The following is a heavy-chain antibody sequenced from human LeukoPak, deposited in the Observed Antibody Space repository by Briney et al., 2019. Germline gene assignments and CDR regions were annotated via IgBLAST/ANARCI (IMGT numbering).Heavy chain of an antibody. D-gene: IGHD3-3*01. CDR1: GYTFTGYY. V-gene: IGHV1-2*06. Sequence: GASVKVSCKASGYTFTGYYLHWVRQAPGPGLEWMGRINPNSGGTNYAQKFQGRVTMTRDTSISTAYMELSRLRSDDTAVYYCARERLRDFWSGYSAWGQGTLVTVSS. CDR3: ARERLRDFWSGYSA. J-gene: IGHJ4*02. CDR2: INPNSGGT.